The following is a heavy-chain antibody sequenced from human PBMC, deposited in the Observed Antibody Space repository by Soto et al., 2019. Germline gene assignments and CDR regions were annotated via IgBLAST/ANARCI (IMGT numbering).Heavy chain of an antibody. J-gene: IGHJ3*02. CDR2: INAGNGNT. D-gene: IGHD2-2*01. CDR3: ARAGYCSSSSCSDAFDI. CDR1: GYTFTSYA. Sequence: QVQLVQSGAEVKKPGASVKDSCKASGYTFTSYAMHWVRQAPGQRLEWMGWINAGNGNTKYSQKFQGRVTITRDASASTAYMELSSLRSEATAVYYCARAGYCSSSSCSDAFDIWGQGTMVTVSS. V-gene: IGHV1-3*01.